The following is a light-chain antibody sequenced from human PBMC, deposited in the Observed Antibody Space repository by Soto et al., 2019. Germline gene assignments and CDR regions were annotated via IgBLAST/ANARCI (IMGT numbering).Light chain of an antibody. V-gene: IGKV3-20*01. Sequence: DIVLTQSPGTLSLSPGERATLSCRASQTFGGMFVAWYQQKLGQAPRLLIYGSSSRATGIPDRFSGSGSGTDFTLTISRLEPEDFAMYYCQQYGGSLLTFGGGTRVEIK. CDR2: GSS. CDR3: QQYGGSLLT. J-gene: IGKJ4*01. CDR1: QTFGGMF.